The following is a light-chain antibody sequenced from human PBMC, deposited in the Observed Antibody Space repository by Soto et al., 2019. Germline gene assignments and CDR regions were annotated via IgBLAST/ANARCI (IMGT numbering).Light chain of an antibody. V-gene: IGKV2-24*01. CDR1: QSLAFRDGNIY. Sequence: DLVLTQTPLSLVVTLGQPASISCKSSQSLAFRDGNIYLNWLQQRPGQPPRLLIYKTSNRFSGVPDRFSGRGAGTEFTLKISKVEAEDVGVYYCVEAALLPHAFGQGTKVEIK. CDR2: KTS. J-gene: IGKJ1*01. CDR3: VEAALLPHA.